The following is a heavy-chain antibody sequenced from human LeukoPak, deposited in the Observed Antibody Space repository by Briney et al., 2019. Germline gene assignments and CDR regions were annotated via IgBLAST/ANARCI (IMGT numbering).Heavy chain of an antibody. Sequence: GASVKVSCKASGYSFTSYYMRLVRQAPGRGLEWMGIINPSGGSTSYTQKFQGRVTMTRDTSTTTVYMELSSLRSQDTAVYYCARHKEVGDYYYFDYWGQGTLVTVSS. V-gene: IGHV1-46*01. D-gene: IGHD2/OR15-2a*01. J-gene: IGHJ4*02. CDR3: ARHKEVGDYYYFDY. CDR2: INPSGGST. CDR1: GYSFTSYY.